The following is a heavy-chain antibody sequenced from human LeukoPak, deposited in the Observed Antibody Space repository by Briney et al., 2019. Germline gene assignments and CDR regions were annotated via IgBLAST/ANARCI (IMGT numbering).Heavy chain of an antibody. CDR3: ARDGLYSSSSHLVY. Sequence: PSQTLSLTRTVSGGSISSGDYYWNWIRQHPGKGLEWIGYIFYSGSTYYNPSLESRATISVDTSKNQFSLKLSSVTAADTAVYFCARDGLYSSSSHLVYWGQGTLVTVSS. V-gene: IGHV4-31*03. J-gene: IGHJ4*02. CDR2: IFYSGST. CDR1: GGSISSGDYY. D-gene: IGHD6-6*01.